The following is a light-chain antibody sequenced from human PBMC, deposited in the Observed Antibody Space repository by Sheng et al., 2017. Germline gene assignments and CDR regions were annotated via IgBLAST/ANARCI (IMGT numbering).Light chain of an antibody. CDR2: GAS. V-gene: IGKV3-15*01. CDR3: QQYNNWPPWT. Sequence: EIVLTQSPGTLSLSPGERVTLSCRASQSVSSSYLAWYQQTPGQAPRLLIYGASTRATGIPARFSGSGSGTEFTLTISSLQSEDFAVYYCQQYNNWPPWTFGQGTKVEIK. J-gene: IGKJ1*01. CDR1: QSVSSSY.